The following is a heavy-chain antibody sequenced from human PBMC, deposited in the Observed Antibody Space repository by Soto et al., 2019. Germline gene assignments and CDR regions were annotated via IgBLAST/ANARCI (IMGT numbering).Heavy chain of an antibody. CDR1: GFTFRSYA. Sequence: GGSLRLSCAASGFTFRSYAMSWVRQAPGKGLEWVSGISGSGISTHYADSVKGRFTISRDNSKNTLYLQMNSLRAEDTAVYYCAKDGNYYDSSGYFDYWGQGTLVTVSS. D-gene: IGHD3-22*01. CDR2: ISGSGIST. CDR3: AKDGNYYDSSGYFDY. V-gene: IGHV3-23*01. J-gene: IGHJ4*02.